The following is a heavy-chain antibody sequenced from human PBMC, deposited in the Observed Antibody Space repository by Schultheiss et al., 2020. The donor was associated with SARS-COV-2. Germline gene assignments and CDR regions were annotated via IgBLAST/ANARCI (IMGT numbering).Heavy chain of an antibody. Sequence: GGSLRLSCAASGFTFDDYAMHWVRQAPGKGLEWVSGISWNSGSIGYADSVKGRFTISRDNAKNSLYLQMNSLRAEDTAVYYCAKVLLSQRYFTNWGQGTLVTVSS. CDR3: AKVLLSQRYFTN. CDR2: ISWNSGSI. J-gene: IGHJ4*02. V-gene: IGHV3-9*01. D-gene: IGHD3-9*01. CDR1: GFTFDDYA.